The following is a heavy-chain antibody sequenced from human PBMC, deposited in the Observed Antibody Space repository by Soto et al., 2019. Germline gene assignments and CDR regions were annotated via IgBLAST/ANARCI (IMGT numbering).Heavy chain of an antibody. V-gene: IGHV3-33*01. CDR2: IWSDGNNK. D-gene: IGHD4-4*01. J-gene: IGHJ6*02. CDR3: ARDRPQYSCNAMDV. CDR1: GFTFSSYG. Sequence: GGSLRLSCEASGFTFSSYGMHWVRQAPGKGLEWVAVIWSDGNNKYYGDSVKGRFTISRDNSKNTLFLQLNSLRVDDTAVYYCARDRPQYSCNAMDVWGQGTTVTVSS.